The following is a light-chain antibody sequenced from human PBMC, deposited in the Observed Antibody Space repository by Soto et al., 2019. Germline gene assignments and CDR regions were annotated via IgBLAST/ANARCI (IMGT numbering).Light chain of an antibody. CDR2: GAS. V-gene: IGKV3-15*01. J-gene: IGKJ1*01. Sequence: EIVMTQSPATLSVSPGERATLSCRASQSVGGNLAWYQQKPGQAPRLLIYGASTRATGIPARFSGSGSGTEFTLTISSMQSEDFVVYYCQQYNNWPPLTFGQGTKVEIK. CDR1: QSVGGN. CDR3: QQYNNWPPLT.